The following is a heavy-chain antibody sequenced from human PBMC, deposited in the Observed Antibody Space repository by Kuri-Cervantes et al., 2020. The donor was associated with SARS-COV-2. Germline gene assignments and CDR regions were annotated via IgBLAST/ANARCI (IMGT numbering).Heavy chain of an antibody. CDR2: ISSSSSYI. CDR1: GFTFSSYS. J-gene: IGHJ4*02. D-gene: IGHD6-6*01. CDR3: ARVPSSSGFFDY. Sequence: GGSLRLSCAASGFTFSSYSMNWVRQAPGKGLEWVSSISSSSSYIYYADSVKGRFTISRDNAKNSLYLQMNSLRAEDTAVYYCARVPSSSGFFDYWGQGTLVTGSS. V-gene: IGHV3-21*01.